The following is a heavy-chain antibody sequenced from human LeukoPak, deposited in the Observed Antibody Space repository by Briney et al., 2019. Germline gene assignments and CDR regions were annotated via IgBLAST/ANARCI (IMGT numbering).Heavy chain of an antibody. Sequence: GASVKVSCKASGGTFSSYAISWVRQAPGQGLEWMGGIIPIFGTANYAQKFQGRVTITADESTSTAYMELSSLRSEDTAVYYCARVPWQQLGAEYFQHWGQGTLVTVSS. CDR2: IIPIFGTA. V-gene: IGHV1-69*01. D-gene: IGHD6-13*01. CDR3: ARVPWQQLGAEYFQH. J-gene: IGHJ1*01. CDR1: GGTFSSYA.